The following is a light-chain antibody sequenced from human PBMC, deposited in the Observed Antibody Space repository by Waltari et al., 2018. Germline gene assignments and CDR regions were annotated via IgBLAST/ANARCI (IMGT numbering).Light chain of an antibody. CDR3: LQGSHWPPGFT. CDR2: QVS. CDR1: LVDSHGHTF. Sequence: LVDSHGHTFFHWFQLRPGHSPGRLLYQVSNRDSGVPDRFSGSGSGTDFTLTISRVEVEDVGFYYCLQGSHWPPGFTFGQGTKLEIK. V-gene: IGKV2-30*01. J-gene: IGKJ2*01.